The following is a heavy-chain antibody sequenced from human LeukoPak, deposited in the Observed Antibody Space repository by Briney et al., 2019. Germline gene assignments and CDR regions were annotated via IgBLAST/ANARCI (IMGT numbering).Heavy chain of an antibody. CDR3: ARRYCSSTSCPIRRFDP. V-gene: IGHV4-34*01. D-gene: IGHD2-2*01. CDR2: INHSGST. CDR1: GGSFSGYY. Sequence: SETLSLTCAVYGGSFSGYYWSWIRQPPGKGLEWIGEINHSGSTNYNPSLKSRVTISVDTSKNQFSLKLSSVTAADTAVYYCARRYCSSTSCPIRRFDPWGQGTLVTVSS. J-gene: IGHJ5*02.